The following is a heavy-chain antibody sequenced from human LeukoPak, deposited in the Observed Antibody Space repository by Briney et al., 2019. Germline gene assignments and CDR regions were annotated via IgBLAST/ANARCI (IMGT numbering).Heavy chain of an antibody. CDR1: GFTFDNYA. CDR3: AKVRGTYSSGYFFDY. CDR2: ISWNSGYI. V-gene: IGHV3-9*01. D-gene: IGHD6-19*01. Sequence: GRSLRLSCAASGFTFDNYAMHWVRQAPGKCLEWLSIISWNSGYIGYADSVKGRFTISRDNAKKSLDLQMSSLRAEDTAFYYCAKVRGTYSSGYFFDYWGQGTLVTVSS. J-gene: IGHJ4*02.